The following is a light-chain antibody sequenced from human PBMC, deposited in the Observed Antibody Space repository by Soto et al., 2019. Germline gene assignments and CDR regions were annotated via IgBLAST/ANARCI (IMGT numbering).Light chain of an antibody. Sequence: IQMTQSPSTLSASIGDRVTITCRASQSINNRLAWYQQMPGKAPNLLIYDASTLESGVPSRFRGSGSETEFNLTISSLQPEDFATYYCQQLNSYSITFGQGTRLEIK. CDR2: DAS. V-gene: IGKV1-5*01. CDR1: QSINNR. J-gene: IGKJ5*01. CDR3: QQLNSYSIT.